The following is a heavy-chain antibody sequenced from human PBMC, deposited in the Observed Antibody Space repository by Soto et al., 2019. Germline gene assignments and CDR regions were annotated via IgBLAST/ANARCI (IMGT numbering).Heavy chain of an antibody. D-gene: IGHD1-1*01. CDR2: INESGST. V-gene: IGHV4-34*01. J-gene: IGHJ4*02. CDR3: ARGSGIVALPGELEDVNYDY. CDR1: GQSFSGHS. Sequence: QVQLQQWGAGLVKPSETLSLSCAVYGQSFSGHSWAWIRQPPGKGLEWIGEINESGSTYYNPSLKSRVTISTDTAKNQFSLKLSSWSAADTAAYFCARGSGIVALPGELEDVNYDYWGQGTLVNVSS.